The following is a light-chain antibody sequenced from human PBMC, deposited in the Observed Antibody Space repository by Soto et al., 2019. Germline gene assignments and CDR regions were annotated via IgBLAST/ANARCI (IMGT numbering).Light chain of an antibody. CDR3: GSWDSSLSAYV. Sequence: QSVLKQPPSVSAAPGPTVPLSCSGSSSNIGGNSVSWYQPLPGTAPKLLIYDDNKRPSGIPDRFSGSKSGTSATLGITGFQTGDEADYYCGSWDSSLSAYVFGTGTKVTVL. J-gene: IGLJ1*01. V-gene: IGLV1-51*01. CDR1: SSNIGGNS. CDR2: DDN.